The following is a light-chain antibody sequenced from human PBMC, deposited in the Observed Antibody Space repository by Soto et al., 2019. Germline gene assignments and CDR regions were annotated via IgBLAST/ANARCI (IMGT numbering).Light chain of an antibody. Sequence: VLTQPPSASGTPGQRVTMSCSGSTANIGRNTVNWYQQLSGTAPKVLIYSNNQRPSGVPDRFSGSKSGTSASLTISGLQSEDEADYYCLTWDDGLKGWVFGGGTQLTVL. CDR3: LTWDDGLKGWV. CDR2: SNN. V-gene: IGLV1-44*01. CDR1: TANIGRNT. J-gene: IGLJ3*02.